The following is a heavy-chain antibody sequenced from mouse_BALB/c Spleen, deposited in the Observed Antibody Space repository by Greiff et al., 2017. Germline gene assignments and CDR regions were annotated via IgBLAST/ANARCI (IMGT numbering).Heavy chain of an antibody. CDR1: GFTFSDYY. CDR3: ARVGPYAMDY. V-gene: IGHV5-4*02. Sequence: EVNVVESGGGLVKPGGSLKLSCAASGFTFSDYYMYWVRQTPEKRLEWVATISDGGSYTYYPDSVKGRFTISRDNAKNNLYLQMSSLKSEDTAMYYCARVGPYAMDYWGQGTSVTVSS. CDR2: ISDGGSYT. J-gene: IGHJ4*01.